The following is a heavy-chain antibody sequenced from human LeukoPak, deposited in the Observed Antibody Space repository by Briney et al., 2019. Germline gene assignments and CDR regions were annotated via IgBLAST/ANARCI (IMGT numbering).Heavy chain of an antibody. J-gene: IGHJ3*02. CDR3: ALAAMGDDAFDI. Sequence: GGSLRLSCAASGFTFSSYGMHWVRQAPGKGLEWVAFIRYDGSNKYYADSVKGRFTISRDNSKNTLYLQMNSLRAEDTAVYYCALAAMGDDAFDIWGQGTMVTVSS. CDR1: GFTFSSYG. CDR2: IRYDGSNK. D-gene: IGHD5-18*01. V-gene: IGHV3-30*02.